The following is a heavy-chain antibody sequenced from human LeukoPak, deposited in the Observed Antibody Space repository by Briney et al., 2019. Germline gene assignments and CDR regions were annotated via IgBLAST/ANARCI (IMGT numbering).Heavy chain of an antibody. J-gene: IGHJ4*02. V-gene: IGHV3-9*01. CDR1: GFTFDDYA. CDR3: AKGKWYSGTYHFDY. CDR2: ISWNGDTI. D-gene: IGHD1-26*01. Sequence: GGSLRLSCAASGFTFDDYAMHWVRQAPGKGLEWVSGISWNGDTIGYADSVKGRFTISKDNAKKSLYLQMNSLRLEDTALYYCAKGKWYSGTYHFDYWGQGTLVTVSS.